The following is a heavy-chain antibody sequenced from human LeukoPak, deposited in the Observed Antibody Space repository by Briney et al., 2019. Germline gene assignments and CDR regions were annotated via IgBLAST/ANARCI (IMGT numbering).Heavy chain of an antibody. V-gene: IGHV5-51*01. CDR1: GYSFTSYW. CDR3: ARPTGYGSGWYGPVYFDY. D-gene: IGHD6-19*01. CDR2: IYPGDSDT. J-gene: IGHJ4*02. Sequence: GESLKISCKGSGYSFTSYWIGWVRQMPGKGLEWMGIIYPGDSDTRYSPSFQGQVTISADKSISTAYLQWSSLKASDTAMYYCARPTGYGSGWYGPVYFDYWGQGTLVTVSS.